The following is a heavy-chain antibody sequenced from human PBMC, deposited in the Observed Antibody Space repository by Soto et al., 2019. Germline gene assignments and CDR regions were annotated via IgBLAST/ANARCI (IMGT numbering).Heavy chain of an antibody. CDR1: GFTFHTYT. CDR3: ARVRKLGPGPNYYYYGMDV. Sequence: EVQLVESGGGLVKPGGSLKLSCAASGFTFHTYTMNWVRQAPGKGLEWVSSISSSSAYIYYADSVKGRFTISRDNAKDSLFLQMNGLRAEDTAVYYCARVRKLGPGPNYYYYGMDVWGQGTMVTVSS. V-gene: IGHV3-21*02. J-gene: IGHJ6*02. CDR2: ISSSSAYI.